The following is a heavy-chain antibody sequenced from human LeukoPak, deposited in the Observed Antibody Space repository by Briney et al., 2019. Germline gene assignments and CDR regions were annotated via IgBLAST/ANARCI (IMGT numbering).Heavy chain of an antibody. Sequence: PGTSLRLSCAGSGFTFNNFAMHWVRQAPGKGLEWVGVIWYDGSNKYYADSVKGRFTISRDNSKNTLYLQMNSLRAEDTAVYYCARPYYSNYYYYGMDVWGQGTTVTVSS. CDR3: ARPYYSNYYYYGMDV. CDR1: GFTFNNFA. CDR2: IWYDGSNK. D-gene: IGHD4-11*01. J-gene: IGHJ6*02. V-gene: IGHV3-33*08.